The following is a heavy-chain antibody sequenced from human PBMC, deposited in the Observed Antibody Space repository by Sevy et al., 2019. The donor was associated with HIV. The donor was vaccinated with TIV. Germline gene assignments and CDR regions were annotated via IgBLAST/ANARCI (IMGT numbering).Heavy chain of an antibody. D-gene: IGHD2-15*01. Sequence: SETLSLTCTVSGGSISTSDFYWGWIRPSPGQGLEWIGSIFDSGITYYNPSLKSRVTISVDTSKNQFYLRVNTVPAADTAVYYCARHRFASSYSAFDYWGQGALVTVSS. V-gene: IGHV4-39*01. CDR1: GGSISTSDFY. CDR3: ARHRFASSYSAFDY. J-gene: IGHJ4*02. CDR2: IFDSGIT.